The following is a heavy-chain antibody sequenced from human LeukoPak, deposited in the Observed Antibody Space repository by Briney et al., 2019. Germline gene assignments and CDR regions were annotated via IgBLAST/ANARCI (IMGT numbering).Heavy chain of an antibody. Sequence: GGSLRLSCVASGFTFNTFEMSWVRRAPGKSLEWVSYIGSSGSPIFYADSVKGRFTVSRDSAKNSLYLHMNSLRAEDTALYYCVREDRNDAFDIWGQGTLVTVSS. V-gene: IGHV3-48*03. CDR1: GFTFNTFE. CDR2: IGSSGSPI. D-gene: IGHD1-14*01. J-gene: IGHJ3*02. CDR3: VREDRNDAFDI.